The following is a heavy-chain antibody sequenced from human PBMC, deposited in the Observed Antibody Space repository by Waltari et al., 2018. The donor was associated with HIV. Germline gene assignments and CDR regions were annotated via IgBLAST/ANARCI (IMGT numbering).Heavy chain of an antibody. V-gene: IGHV3-7*01. CDR1: GFTFCNFW. D-gene: IGHD2-2*02. J-gene: IGHJ6*02. CDR3: ASPSIRAGMDV. Sequence: EVQLVESGGGLVQPGGSLRLSCAASGFTFCNFWVSWVRQAPGKGLEWLANIKQDGSEKYYVDSVKGRFTISRDNAKNSLYLQMNSLRAEDTAVYYCASPSIRAGMDVWGQGTTVTVSS. CDR2: IKQDGSEK.